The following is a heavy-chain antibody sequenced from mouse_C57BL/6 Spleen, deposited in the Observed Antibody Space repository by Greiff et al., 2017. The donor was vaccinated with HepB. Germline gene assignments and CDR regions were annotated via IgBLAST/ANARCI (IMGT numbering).Heavy chain of an antibody. CDR2: IYTGDGDT. D-gene: IGHD2-4*01. Sequence: QVQLKESGPELVKPGASVKISCKASGYAFSRSWMNWVKQRPGKGLEWIGRIYTGDGDTNYNGKFKGKATLTADKSSSTAYMQLSSLTSEDSAVYFCARSPMITGVYYFDYWGQGTTLTVSS. J-gene: IGHJ2*01. CDR1: GYAFSRSW. CDR3: ARSPMITGVYYFDY. V-gene: IGHV1-82*01.